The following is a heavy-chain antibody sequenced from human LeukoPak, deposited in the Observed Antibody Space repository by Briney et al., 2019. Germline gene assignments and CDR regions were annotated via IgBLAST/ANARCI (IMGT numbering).Heavy chain of an antibody. CDR3: AIENVVVVAATPYYNYYIDV. Sequence: PSETLSHTCTVSGGSISSYYCSWIRQPAGKGLEWIGRIYTSGSTNYNPSLKSRVTISVDKSKNQFSLKLSSVTAADTAVYYCAIENVVVVAATPYYNYYIDVWGKGTTVTVSS. CDR1: GGSISSYY. V-gene: IGHV4-4*07. D-gene: IGHD2-15*01. CDR2: IYTSGST. J-gene: IGHJ6*03.